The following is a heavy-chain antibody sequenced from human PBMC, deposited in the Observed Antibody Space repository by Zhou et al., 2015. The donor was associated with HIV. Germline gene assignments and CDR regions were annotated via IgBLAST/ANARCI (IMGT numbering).Heavy chain of an antibody. D-gene: IGHD3-3*01. CDR2: IIPIFGTA. V-gene: IGHV1-69*01. CDR3: ARDSPKRFLEWSVGAFDI. Sequence: QVVLIQSGAEVRRPGSSVKISCKASGGSFPVTWVRQAPGQGLEWMGGIIPIFGTANYAQKFQGRVTITADESTSTAYMELSSLRSEDTAVYYCARDSPKRFLEWSVGAFDIWGQGTMVTVSS. J-gene: IGHJ3*02. CDR1: GGSFP.